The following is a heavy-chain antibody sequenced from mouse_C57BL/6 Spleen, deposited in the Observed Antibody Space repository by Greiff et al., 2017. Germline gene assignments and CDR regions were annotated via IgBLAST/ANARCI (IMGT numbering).Heavy chain of an antibody. D-gene: IGHD1-1*01. V-gene: IGHV5-17*01. Sequence: EVHLVESGGGLVKPGGSLKLSCAASGFTFSDYGMHWVRQAPEKGLEWVAYISSGSSTIYYADTVKGRFTISRDNAKNTLFLQMTSLRSEDTAMYYCARPQYITTVVAKGAWFAYWGQGTLVTVSA. CDR1: GFTFSDYG. CDR3: ARPQYITTVVAKGAWFAY. CDR2: ISSGSSTI. J-gene: IGHJ3*01.